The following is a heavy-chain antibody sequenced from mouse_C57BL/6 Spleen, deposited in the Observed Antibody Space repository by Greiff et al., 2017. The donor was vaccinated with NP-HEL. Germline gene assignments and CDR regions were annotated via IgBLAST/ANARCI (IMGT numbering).Heavy chain of an antibody. V-gene: IGHV1-26*01. Sequence: VQLQQSGPELVKPGASVKISCKASGYTFTDYYMNWVKQSHGQSLEWIGDINPNNGGTSYNQKFKGKATLTVDKSSSTAYMELRSLTSEDSAVYYCARSGGNYDAMDYWGQGTSVTVSS. CDR2: INPNNGGT. CDR1: GYTFTDYY. D-gene: IGHD2-1*01. J-gene: IGHJ4*01. CDR3: ARSGGNYDAMDY.